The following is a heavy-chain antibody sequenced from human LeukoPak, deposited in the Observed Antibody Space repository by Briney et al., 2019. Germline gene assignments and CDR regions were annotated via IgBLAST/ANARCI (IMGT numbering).Heavy chain of an antibody. CDR1: GGSISSGSYY. CDR2: IYASGST. CDR3: ARHTRPGSGYYYDSSGYSEPDY. J-gene: IGHJ4*02. D-gene: IGHD3-22*01. Sequence: SETLSLTCTVSGGSISSGSYYWSWIRQPAGKGLEWIGRIYASGSTNYNPSLKSRATISVDTSKNQFSLKLSSVTAADTAVYYCARHTRPGSGYYYDSSGYSEPDYWGQGTLVTVSS. V-gene: IGHV4-61*02.